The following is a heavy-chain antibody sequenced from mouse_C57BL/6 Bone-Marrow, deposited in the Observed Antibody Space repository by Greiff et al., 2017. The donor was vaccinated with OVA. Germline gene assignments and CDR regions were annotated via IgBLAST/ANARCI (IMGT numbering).Heavy chain of an antibody. Sequence: VQVVESGAELVKPGASVKISCKASGYTFTDYYINWVKQRPGQGLEWIGKLGPGSGSTYYNEKFKGKATLTADKSSSTAYMQLSSLTSEDSAVYFCARDYYGSSYYWGQGTTLTVSS. V-gene: IGHV1-77*01. CDR1: GYTFTDYY. CDR2: LGPGSGST. CDR3: ARDYYGSSYY. J-gene: IGHJ2*01. D-gene: IGHD1-1*01.